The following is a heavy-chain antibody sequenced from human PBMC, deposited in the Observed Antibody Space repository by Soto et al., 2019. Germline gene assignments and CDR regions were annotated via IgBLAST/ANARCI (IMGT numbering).Heavy chain of an antibody. CDR3: ARGGAVATTAHFDH. D-gene: IGHD5-12*01. J-gene: IGHJ4*02. CDR1: GDSINNYY. CDR2: IYSNGNT. V-gene: IGHV4-4*07. Sequence: SETLSLTCTVSGDSINNYYWSWMRLPAGKGLEWIGRIYSNGNTYYNPSLKSRVSMSVDTSKNQFSLILKTVTAADTAVYYCARGGAVATTAHFDHWGQGTLVTVSS.